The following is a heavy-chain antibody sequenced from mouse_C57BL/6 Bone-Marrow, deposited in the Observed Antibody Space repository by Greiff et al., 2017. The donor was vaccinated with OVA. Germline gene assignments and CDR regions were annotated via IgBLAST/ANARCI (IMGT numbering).Heavy chain of an antibody. V-gene: IGHV2-4*01. CDR3: AKNDYDGFAD. Sequence: VMLVESGPGLVQPSQSLSITCTVSGFSLTSYGVHWVRQPPGKGLEWLGVIWSGGSTDYNAAFISRLSISKDNSKSQVFFKMNSLQADDTAIYYCAKNDYDGFADWGQGTLVTVSA. J-gene: IGHJ3*01. CDR2: IWSGGST. D-gene: IGHD2-4*01. CDR1: GFSLTSYG.